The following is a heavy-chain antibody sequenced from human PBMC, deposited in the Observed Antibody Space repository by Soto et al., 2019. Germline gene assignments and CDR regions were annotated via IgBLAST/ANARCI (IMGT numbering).Heavy chain of an antibody. D-gene: IGHD3-10*01. CDR3: ARGMAYYYGSGSYYNRLYYYYYMDV. CDR2: IYYSGST. CDR1: GGSISSSSYY. J-gene: IGHJ6*03. V-gene: IGHV4-39*01. Sequence: SETLSLTCTVSGGSISSSSYYWGWIRQPPGKGLEWIGSIYYSGSTYYNPSLKSRVTISVDTSKNQFSLKLSSVTAADTAVYYCARGMAYYYGSGSYYNRLYYYYYMDVWGKGTTVTVSS.